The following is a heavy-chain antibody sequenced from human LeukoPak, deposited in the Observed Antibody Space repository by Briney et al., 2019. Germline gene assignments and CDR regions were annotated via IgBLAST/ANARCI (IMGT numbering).Heavy chain of an antibody. V-gene: IGHV3-23*01. CDR1: GFTLSSYA. CDR3: AKDGSSGYSSSWFDY. CDR2: ISDTGNT. J-gene: IGHJ5*01. Sequence: PGGSLRLSCAASGFTLSSYAMSWVRQAPGKGLEWVSAISDTGNTYHADSVKGRFTISRDSSKNTLYLQMNSLRAEDTAVYYCAKDGSSGYSSSWFDYWGQGTLVTVSS. D-gene: IGHD6-13*01.